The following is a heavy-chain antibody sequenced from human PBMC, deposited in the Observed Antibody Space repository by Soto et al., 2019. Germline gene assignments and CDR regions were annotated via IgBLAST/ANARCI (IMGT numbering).Heavy chain of an antibody. J-gene: IGHJ4*02. D-gene: IGHD2-15*01. V-gene: IGHV1-18*01. CDR2: ISAYNGNT. CDR1: GYTFTSYG. CDR3: ARDRVSQLYCSGGSCYDFDY. Sequence: ASVKVSCKASGYTFTSYGISWVRQAPGQGLEWMGWISAYNGNTNYAQKLQGRVTMTTDTSTSTAYMELRSLRSDDPAVDYCARDRVSQLYCSGGSCYDFDYWGQGTLVTVSS.